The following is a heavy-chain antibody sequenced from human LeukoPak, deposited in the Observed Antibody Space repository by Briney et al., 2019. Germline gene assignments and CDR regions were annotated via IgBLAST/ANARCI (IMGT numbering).Heavy chain of an antibody. CDR3: AIDPGTVDTPMDPVWDY. D-gene: IGHD5-18*01. CDR2: ISSTSTYI. Sequence: GESLRLSCAASGFTFSNYKMNWVRQAPGRGLEWVSSISSTSTYIYYTDSVKGRFTISRDNAKNSLYMQMNSLRAEDTAVYYCAIDPGTVDTPMDPVWDYWGQGTVVTVSS. V-gene: IGHV3-21*01. J-gene: IGHJ4*02. CDR1: GFTFSNYK.